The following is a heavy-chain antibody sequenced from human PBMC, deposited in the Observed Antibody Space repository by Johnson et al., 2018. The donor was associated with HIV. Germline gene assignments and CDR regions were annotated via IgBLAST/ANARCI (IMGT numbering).Heavy chain of an antibody. J-gene: IGHJ3*01. CDR1: GFTFDDYA. CDR2: ISWNSGSI. Sequence: VQLVESGGGLVQPGRSLRLSCAASGFTFDDYAMHWVRQAPGKGLEWVSGISWNSGSIGYADSVKGRFTLSRDNAKNSLYLQMNSLGAEDTAVYYCAKDLSSQLLWFIRDGFDVWGQGTMVTVSS. D-gene: IGHD3-10*01. CDR3: AKDLSSQLLWFIRDGFDV. V-gene: IGHV3-9*01.